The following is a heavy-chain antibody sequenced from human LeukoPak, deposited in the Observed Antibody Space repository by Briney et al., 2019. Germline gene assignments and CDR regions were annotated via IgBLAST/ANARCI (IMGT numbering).Heavy chain of an antibody. CDR2: IYYSGST. Sequence: PSETLSLTCTVSGGSISSSSYYWGWIRQPPGKGLEWIGSIYYSGSTYYNPSLKSRVTISVDTSKNQFSLKLSSVTAADTAVYYCARDVLYSYGDRSYYFDYWGQGTLVTVSS. V-gene: IGHV4-39*07. D-gene: IGHD5-18*01. J-gene: IGHJ4*02. CDR3: ARDVLYSYGDRSYYFDY. CDR1: GGSISSSSYY.